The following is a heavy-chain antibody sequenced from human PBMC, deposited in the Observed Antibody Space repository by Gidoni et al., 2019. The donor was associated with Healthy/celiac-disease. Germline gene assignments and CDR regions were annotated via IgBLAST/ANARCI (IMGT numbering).Heavy chain of an antibody. CDR3: AKDRTYDSSGYYKGPGY. CDR2: ISYDGSNK. V-gene: IGHV3-30*18. CDR1: GFTFSSYG. Sequence: QVQLVESGGGVVQPGRSLRLSCAASGFTFSSYGMHWVRQAPGKGLEWVAVISYDGSNKYYADSVKGRFTISRDNSKNTLYLQMNSLRAEDTAVYYCAKDRTYDSSGYYKGPGYWGQGTLVTVSS. D-gene: IGHD3-22*01. J-gene: IGHJ4*02.